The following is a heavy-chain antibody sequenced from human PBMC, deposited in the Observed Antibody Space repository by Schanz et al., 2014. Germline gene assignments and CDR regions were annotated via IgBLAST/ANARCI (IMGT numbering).Heavy chain of an antibody. CDR3: ASSGAGYSSSWDFDY. Sequence: QVQLVQSGAEVKKPGSSMKVSCKASGGTFSTYPINWLRQAPGQGLEWMGRIIPIHGIANYAQKFQGRVTITADKSTFTAYMDVSSLRSEDTAVYYCASSGAGYSSSWDFDYWGQGTLVIVSS. J-gene: IGHJ4*02. V-gene: IGHV1-69*02. D-gene: IGHD6-13*01. CDR2: IIPIHGIA. CDR1: GGTFSTYP.